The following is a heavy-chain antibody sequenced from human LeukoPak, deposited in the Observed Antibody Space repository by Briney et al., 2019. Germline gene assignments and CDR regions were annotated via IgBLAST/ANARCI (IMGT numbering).Heavy chain of an antibody. D-gene: IGHD4-17*01. CDR1: GGTFSSYA. J-gene: IGHJ3*02. CDR2: INPNSGGT. CDR3: ARTTVTTGGAFDI. V-gene: IGHV1-2*02. Sequence: ASVKVSCKASGGTFSSYAISWVRQAPGQGLEWMGWINPNSGGTNYAQKFQGRVTMTRDTSISTAYMELSRLRSDDTAVYYCARTTVTTGGAFDIWGQGTMVTVSS.